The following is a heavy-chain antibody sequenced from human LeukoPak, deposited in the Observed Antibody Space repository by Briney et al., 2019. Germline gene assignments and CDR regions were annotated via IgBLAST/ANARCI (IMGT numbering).Heavy chain of an antibody. J-gene: IGHJ4*02. CDR1: GYTFTSYY. Sequence: ASVKVSCKASGYTFTSYYMHWVRQAPGQGLEWMGIINPSGGSTSYAQKFQGRVTMTRDMSTSTVYMELSSLRSEDTAVYYCARGAYAKEELAPPGWDYWGQGTLVTVSS. CDR2: INPSGGST. CDR3: ARGAYAKEELAPPGWDY. D-gene: IGHD1-26*01. V-gene: IGHV1-46*01.